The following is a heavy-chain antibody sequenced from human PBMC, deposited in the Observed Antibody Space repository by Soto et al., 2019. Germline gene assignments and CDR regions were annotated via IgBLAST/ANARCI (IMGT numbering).Heavy chain of an antibody. Sequence: GGSVGLSCAASGFTFGDYTMHWVRQAPGKGLEWVSLINWDGGSTYYADSVKGRFTISRDNSKNSLYLQMNTLRTEDTAFYYCANAIAVIPSYSLDYWSQGTQVTVSS. CDR1: GFTFGDYT. J-gene: IGHJ4*02. D-gene: IGHD2-21*01. CDR3: ANAIAVIPSYSLDY. CDR2: INWDGGST. V-gene: IGHV3-43*01.